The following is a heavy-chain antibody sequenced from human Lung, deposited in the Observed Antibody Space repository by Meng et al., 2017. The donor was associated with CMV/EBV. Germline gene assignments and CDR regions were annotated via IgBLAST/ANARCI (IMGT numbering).Heavy chain of an antibody. Sequence: ASVXVSXKASGYMFTTYDINWVRQATGQGLEWMGWMNPNSGNTGYAQKFQGRVTLTRVTSISTAYMELISLTSDDTAVYYCARTRIEVEPDGRKIKYYNYGMDVWGQGTXVTVSS. J-gene: IGHJ6*02. CDR1: GYMFTTYD. CDR2: MNPNSGNT. V-gene: IGHV1-8*01. CDR3: ARTRIEVEPDGRKIKYYNYGMDV. D-gene: IGHD2-2*01.